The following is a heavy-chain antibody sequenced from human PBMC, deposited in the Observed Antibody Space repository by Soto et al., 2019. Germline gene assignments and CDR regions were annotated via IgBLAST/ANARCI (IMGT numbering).Heavy chain of an antibody. J-gene: IGHJ5*01. V-gene: IGHV3-48*01. CDR2: ISSSSSTI. CDR3: AKKPNGFDS. CDR1: GFTFSSYS. Sequence: GSLRLSCAASGFTFSSYSMNWVRQAPGKGLEWVSYISSSSSTIYYADSVKGRFTISKDNSKNMLYLQMNSLRAEDTAVYYCAKKPNGFDSWGQGILVTVSS.